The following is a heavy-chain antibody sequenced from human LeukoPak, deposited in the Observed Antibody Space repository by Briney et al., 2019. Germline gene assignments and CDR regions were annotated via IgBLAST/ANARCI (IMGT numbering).Heavy chain of an antibody. CDR1: GGSISSYH. CDR3: ARVLLWFGESRFDP. J-gene: IGHJ5*02. D-gene: IGHD3-10*01. Sequence: SETLSLTCTVSGGSISSYHWSWIRQPAGKGLEWIGRIYTSGSTNYNPSLKSRVTMSVDTSKNQFSLKLSSVTAADTAVYYCARVLLWFGESRFDPWGQGTLVTVSS. V-gene: IGHV4-4*07. CDR2: IYTSGST.